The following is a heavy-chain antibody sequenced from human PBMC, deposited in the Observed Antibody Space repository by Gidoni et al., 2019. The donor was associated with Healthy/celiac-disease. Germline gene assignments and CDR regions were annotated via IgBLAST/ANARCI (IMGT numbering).Heavy chain of an antibody. V-gene: IGHV1-69*01. D-gene: IGHD5-12*01. CDR1: GGPFSSYA. CDR2: IIPIFGTA. CDR3: ASPKRGYSGYDGGPFDY. J-gene: IGHJ4*02. Sequence: QVQLVQSGAEVKKPGSPVKVSCKASGGPFSSYAISWVRQAPGQGLEWMGGIIPIFGTANYAQKFQGRVTITADESTSTAYMELSSLRSEDTAVYYCASPKRGYSGYDGGPFDYWGQGTLVTVSS.